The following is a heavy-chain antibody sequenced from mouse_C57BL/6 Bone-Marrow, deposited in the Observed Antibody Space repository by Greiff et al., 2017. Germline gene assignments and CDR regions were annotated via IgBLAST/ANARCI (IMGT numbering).Heavy chain of an antibody. CDR1: GYTFTSYW. V-gene: IGHV1-55*01. D-gene: IGHD4-1*01. CDR3: ARGGDWTNWYCDF. J-gene: IGHJ1*03. Sequence: QVQLQQPGAELVKPGASVKLSCKASGYTFTSYWINWVKQRPGQGLEWIGDIYPGSGSTNYNEKFKSKATLTVDKSSSTAYMQLSSLTSEDSAVYYCARGGDWTNWYCDFWGTGTTVTVSA. CDR2: IYPGSGST.